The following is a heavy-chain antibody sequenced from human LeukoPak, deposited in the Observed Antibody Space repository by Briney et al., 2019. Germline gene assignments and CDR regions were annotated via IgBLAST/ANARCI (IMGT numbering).Heavy chain of an antibody. CDR3: AREGHVGGYHDSSFDY. D-gene: IGHD3-22*01. J-gene: IGHJ4*02. CDR2: IKSRTDGGTT. V-gene: IGHV3-15*01. CDR1: GFTFSNAW. Sequence: GGSLRLSCAASGFTFSNAWMSWVRQPPGKGLEWVGRIKSRTDGGTTDYAAPVKGRFTISRDDSKNTLYLQMNSLRAEDTAVYYCAREGHVGGYHDSSFDYWGQGTLVTVSS.